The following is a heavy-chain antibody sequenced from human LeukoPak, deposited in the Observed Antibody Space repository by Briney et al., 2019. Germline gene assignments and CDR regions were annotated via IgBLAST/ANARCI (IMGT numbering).Heavy chain of an antibody. Sequence: SETLSLTCTVSGYSISSGYYWGWIRQPPGKGLEWIGSIYHSGSTYYNPSLKSRVTISVDTSKNQFSLKLSSVTAADTAVYYCARVHHYYYYYMDVWGKGTTVTVSS. V-gene: IGHV4-38-2*02. J-gene: IGHJ6*03. CDR3: ARVHHYYYYYMDV. CDR2: IYHSGST. CDR1: GYSISSGYY.